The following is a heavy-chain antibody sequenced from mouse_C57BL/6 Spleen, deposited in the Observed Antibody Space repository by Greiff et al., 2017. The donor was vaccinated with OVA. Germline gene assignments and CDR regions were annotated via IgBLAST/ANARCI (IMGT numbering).Heavy chain of an antibody. Sequence: QVQLKQSGAELVKPGASVKLSCKASGYTFTSYWMHWVKQRPGQGLEWIGMIHPNSGSTNYNEKFKSTATLTVDKSSSTAYMQLSSLTSEDSAVYYCASRRYDYDAMDYWGQGTSVTVSS. J-gene: IGHJ4*01. D-gene: IGHD2-10*02. CDR1: GYTFTSYW. CDR3: ASRRYDYDAMDY. CDR2: IHPNSGST. V-gene: IGHV1-64*01.